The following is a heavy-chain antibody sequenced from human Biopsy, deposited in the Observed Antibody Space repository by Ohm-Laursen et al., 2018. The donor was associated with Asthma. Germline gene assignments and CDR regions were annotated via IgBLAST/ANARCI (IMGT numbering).Heavy chain of an antibody. CDR2: IYSGGGT. V-gene: IGHV3-53*01. Sequence: SLRLSCAASGFTVSTNGMSWVRQPPGKGLEWVSVIYSGGGTYYADSVQGRVTISRDNSKNTLSLQMNSLRAEDTAVYYCARAYGGSFFSGSFDIRGQGTMATVSS. CDR3: ARAYGGSFFSGSFDI. J-gene: IGHJ3*02. D-gene: IGHD4-23*01. CDR1: GFTVSTNG.